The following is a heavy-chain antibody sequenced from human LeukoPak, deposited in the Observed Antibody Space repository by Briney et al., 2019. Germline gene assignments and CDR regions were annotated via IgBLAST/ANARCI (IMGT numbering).Heavy chain of an antibody. CDR2: IGSSGSTI. D-gene: IGHD2-21*02. V-gene: IGHV3-48*03. CDR3: ARSPWGVTAIFLDS. Sequence: PGGSLRLSCEASGFTFSTYEMNWVRQTPGKGLEWVSCIGSSGSTIYYADSVKGRFTISRDNSKNTLYLQMNSLRAEDTAVYYCARSPWGVTAIFLDSWGQGTLVTVSS. CDR1: GFTFSTYE. J-gene: IGHJ4*02.